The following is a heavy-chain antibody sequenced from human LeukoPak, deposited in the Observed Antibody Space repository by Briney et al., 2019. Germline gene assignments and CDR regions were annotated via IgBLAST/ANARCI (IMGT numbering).Heavy chain of an antibody. CDR1: GFTFSSYG. CDR3: ANWAGTPAGYFSGPLDY. V-gene: IGHV1-3*01. CDR2: INPGNGNT. Sequence: PGGSLRLSCAASGFTFSSYGMHWVRQAPGQRLEWMGWINPGNGNTKYSQKFQGRVTITRDTSASTAYMELSSLTSEDTAVYYCANWAGTPAGYFSGPLDYWGQGTLVTVSS. D-gene: IGHD6-25*01. J-gene: IGHJ4*02.